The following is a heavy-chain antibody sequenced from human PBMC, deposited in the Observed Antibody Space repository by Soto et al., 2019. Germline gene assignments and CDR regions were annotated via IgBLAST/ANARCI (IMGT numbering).Heavy chain of an antibody. CDR3: ARDLPQVNWFDP. CDR2: IIPILGIA. V-gene: IGHV1-69*08. J-gene: IGHJ5*02. CDR1: GGTFSSYT. Sequence: QVQLVQSGAEVKTPGSSVKVSCKASGGTFSSYTISWVRQAPGQGLEWMGRIIPILGIANYAQKFQGRVTITADKSTSTAYMELSSLRSEDTAVYYCARDLPQVNWFDPWGQGTLVTVSS.